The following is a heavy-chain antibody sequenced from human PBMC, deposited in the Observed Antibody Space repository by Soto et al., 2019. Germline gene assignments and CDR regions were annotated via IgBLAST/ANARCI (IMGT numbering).Heavy chain of an antibody. CDR1: GFTFSSYG. V-gene: IGHV3-33*01. J-gene: IGHJ4*02. D-gene: IGHD1-26*01. CDR3: ARVSEGGSYYGGLDY. CDR2: IWYDGNIK. Sequence: QVQLVESGGGVVQPGRSLRLSCAASGFTFSSYGMHWVRQAPGKGLEWVAVIWYDGNIKYYADSVKGRFTISRDNYKNALFLQMNGLRAEDTAVYYCARVSEGGSYYGGLDYWGQGTLVTVSS.